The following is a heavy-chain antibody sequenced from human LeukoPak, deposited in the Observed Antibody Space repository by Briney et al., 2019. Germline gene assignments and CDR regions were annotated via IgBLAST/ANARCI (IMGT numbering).Heavy chain of an antibody. Sequence: GASVKVSCKASGYTFTSYAMHWVRQAPGQRLEWMGWINAGNGNTKYSQKFQGRVTITRDTSARTAYMELSSLRSEDTAVYYCARVARGGPPDYYYYYGMDVWGKGTTVTVSS. D-gene: IGHD3-10*01. V-gene: IGHV1-3*01. CDR1: GYTFTSYA. J-gene: IGHJ6*04. CDR3: ARVARGGPPDYYYYYGMDV. CDR2: INAGNGNT.